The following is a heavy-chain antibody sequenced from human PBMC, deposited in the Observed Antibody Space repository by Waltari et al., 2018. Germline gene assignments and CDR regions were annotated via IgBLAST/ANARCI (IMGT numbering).Heavy chain of an antibody. V-gene: IGHV1-69*05. CDR3: ARDSGQLDHQYYGMDV. CDR2: IIPIFGTA. D-gene: IGHD6-6*01. CDR1: GGTFSSYA. Sequence: QVQLVQSGAEVKKPGSSVKVSCKASGGTFSSYALSWVRQAPGQGLEWMGGIIPIFGTANFAQKFQGRVTITTDESTSTAYMELSSLRSEDTAVYYCARDSGQLDHQYYGMDVWGQGTTVTVSS. J-gene: IGHJ6*02.